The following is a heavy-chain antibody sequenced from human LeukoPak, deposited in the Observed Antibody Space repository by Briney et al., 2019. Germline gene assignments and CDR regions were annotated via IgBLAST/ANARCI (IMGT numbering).Heavy chain of an antibody. J-gene: IGHJ4*02. CDR2: ISHSGST. CDR1: GYFINSNYY. D-gene: IGHD5-24*01. CDR3: ARINTIMATFDY. Sequence: SETLSLTCTVSGYFINSNYYWGWIRQPPGKGLEWIATISHSGSTYYNPSLKSRVTISVETSNNQFSLKLSSVTAADTAVYYCARINTIMATFDYWGQGTLVTVSS. V-gene: IGHV4-38-2*02.